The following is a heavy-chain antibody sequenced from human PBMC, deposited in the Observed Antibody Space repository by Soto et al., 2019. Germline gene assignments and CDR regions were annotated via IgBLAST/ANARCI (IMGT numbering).Heavy chain of an antibody. J-gene: IGHJ6*02. CDR2: IYYSGST. D-gene: IGHD6-25*01. CDR1: GGSISSVGHY. CDR3: ARESGGYDSSTRYGLDV. V-gene: IGHV4-31*03. Sequence: KSSETLSLTCSVSGGSISSVGHYWTWIRQQPGKGLEWIGYIYYSGSTDYNPSLKSRVTISVDRSKNQFSLNLSSVTAADTAIYYCARESGGYDSSTRYGLDVWGQGTTVTRLL.